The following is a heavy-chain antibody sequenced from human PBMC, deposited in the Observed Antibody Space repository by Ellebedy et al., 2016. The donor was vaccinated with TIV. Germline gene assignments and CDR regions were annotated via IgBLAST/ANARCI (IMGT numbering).Heavy chain of an antibody. D-gene: IGHD6-19*01. CDR1: GFTVSTNY. Sequence: PGGSLRLSCAASGFTVSTNYMSWVRQAPEKGLEWVSVIDSGGNTYYADSVKGRFTISRDNSKNTLFLQMSSLRAEDTGVYYCARVRGRSGWLSPFDYWGQGAVVTVSS. CDR2: IDSGGNT. V-gene: IGHV3-66*01. J-gene: IGHJ4*02. CDR3: ARVRGRSGWLSPFDY.